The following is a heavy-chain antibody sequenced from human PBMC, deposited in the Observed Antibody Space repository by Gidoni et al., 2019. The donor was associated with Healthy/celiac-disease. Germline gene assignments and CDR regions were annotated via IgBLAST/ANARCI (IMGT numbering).Heavy chain of an antibody. D-gene: IGHD2-2*01. J-gene: IGHJ4*02. Sequence: QVQLVQSGAEVKKPGSSVKVSCKASGGTFSSYAISWVRQAPGQGLEWMGGIIPIFGTANYAQKFQGRVTITADESTSTAYMELSSLRSEDTAVYYCAVGYCSSTSCPAFRTYDYWGQGTLVTVSS. CDR3: AVGYCSSTSCPAFRTYDY. V-gene: IGHV1-69*01. CDR2: IIPIFGTA. CDR1: GGTFSSYA.